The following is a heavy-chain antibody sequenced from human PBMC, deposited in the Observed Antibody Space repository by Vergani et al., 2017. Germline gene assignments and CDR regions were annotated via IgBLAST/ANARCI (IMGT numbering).Heavy chain of an antibody. J-gene: IGHJ6*04. Sequence: QVQLVQSGAEVKKPGASVKVSCKASGYTFTSYYMHWVRQAPGQGLEWMGIINPSGGSTSYAQTFQGRVTMTRETSTSTVYMELRSRRSEDTAVEYCARERNYPALSGWMDVWGKGTTVTVSS. V-gene: IGHV1-46*01. D-gene: IGHD5-24*01. CDR3: ARERNYPALSGWMDV. CDR2: INPSGGST. CDR1: GYTFTSYY.